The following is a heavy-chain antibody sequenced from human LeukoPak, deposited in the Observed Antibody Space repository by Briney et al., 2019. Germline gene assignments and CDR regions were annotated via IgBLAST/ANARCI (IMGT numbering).Heavy chain of an antibody. Sequence: SETLSLTCAVSGYSISSGYYWVWIRQPPGKGLQWIGTIYHSGGTYYNPSLKSRVTISVDTSKNQFSLKLRSVTAADTAVYYCARRTPVLRSGTSSNWFDPWGQGTLVTVSS. D-gene: IGHD2-15*01. CDR3: ARRTPVLRSGTSSNWFDP. V-gene: IGHV4-38-2*01. CDR2: IYHSGGT. J-gene: IGHJ5*02. CDR1: GYSISSGYY.